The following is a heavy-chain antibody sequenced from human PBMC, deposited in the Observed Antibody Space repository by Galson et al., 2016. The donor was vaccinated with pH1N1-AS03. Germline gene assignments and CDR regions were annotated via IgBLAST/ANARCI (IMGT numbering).Heavy chain of an antibody. D-gene: IGHD1-26*01. CDR3: ARDPRGPCSIATCATTYYFGMDV. Sequence: SVKVSCKASGCIFTGFYVHWVRQAPGQGLEWMGWINPNNGVTNYAQKFQDWVTMTGDTSISTAYMELYGLKSDDTAVYYCARDPRGPCSIATCATTYYFGMDVWGQGTTVIVSS. CDR1: GCIFTGFY. J-gene: IGHJ6*02. V-gene: IGHV1-2*04. CDR2: INPNNGVT.